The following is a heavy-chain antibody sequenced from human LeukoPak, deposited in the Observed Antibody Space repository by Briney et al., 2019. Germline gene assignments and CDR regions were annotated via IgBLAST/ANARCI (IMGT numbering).Heavy chain of an antibody. CDR1: GFTVSSNY. CDR2: IYSGGST. V-gene: IGHV3-53*01. CDR3: ARMAGSGYSSSTYYYYGMDV. J-gene: IGHJ6*02. Sequence: GGSLRLSCAASGFTVSSNYMSWVRQAPGKGLEWVSVIYSGGSTYYADSVKGRFTISRDNSKNTLYLQMNSLRAEDTAVYYYARMAGSGYSSSTYYYYGMDVWGQGTTVTVSS. D-gene: IGHD6-6*01.